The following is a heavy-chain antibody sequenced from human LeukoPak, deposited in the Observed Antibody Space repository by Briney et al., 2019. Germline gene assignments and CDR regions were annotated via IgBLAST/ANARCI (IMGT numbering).Heavy chain of an antibody. CDR2: IYTSGST. J-gene: IGHJ3*02. CDR1: GGSISSGSYY. Sequence: SETLSLTCTVSGGSISSGSYYWSWIRQPAGKGLEWIGRIYTSGSTNYNPSLQSRVTISVDTSKNQFSLKLSSVTAADTAVYYCARAPIVVVPAATGRYAFDIWGQGTMVTVSS. D-gene: IGHD2-2*01. CDR3: ARAPIVVVPAATGRYAFDI. V-gene: IGHV4-61*02.